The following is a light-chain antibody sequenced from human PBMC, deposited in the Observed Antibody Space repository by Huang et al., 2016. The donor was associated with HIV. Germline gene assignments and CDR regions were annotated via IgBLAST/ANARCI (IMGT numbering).Light chain of an antibody. CDR1: QSVSSY. V-gene: IGKV3-11*01. CDR3: QQRTNWPTWT. Sequence: EIVLTQSPATLSLSPGERATLSCRASQSVSSYVAWYQQKPGQAPRLLIYAASNRATGIPARFSGSGSGTDFTLTISSLEPEDFAVYYCQQRTNWPTWTFGQGTKVEIK. J-gene: IGKJ1*01. CDR2: AAS.